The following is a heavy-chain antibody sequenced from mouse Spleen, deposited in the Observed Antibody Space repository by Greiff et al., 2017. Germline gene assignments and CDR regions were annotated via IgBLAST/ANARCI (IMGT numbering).Heavy chain of an antibody. CDR2: ISSGSSTI. CDR3: ARTITTDWYFDV. Sequence: DVKLVESGGGLVKPGGSLKLSCAASGFTFSDYGMHWVRQAPEKGLEWVAYISSGSSTIYYADTVKGRFTISRDNAKNTLFLQMTSLRSEDTAMYYCARTITTDWYFDVWGAGTTVTVSS. J-gene: IGHJ1*01. D-gene: IGHD1-2*01. CDR1: GFTFSDYG. V-gene: IGHV5-17*01.